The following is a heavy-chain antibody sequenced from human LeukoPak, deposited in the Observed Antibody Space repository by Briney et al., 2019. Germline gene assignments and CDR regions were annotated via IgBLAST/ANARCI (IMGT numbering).Heavy chain of an antibody. CDR2: ISSSTSTI. D-gene: IGHD6-6*01. Sequence: PGGSLSLSCVVSGFTFSSYTMNWVRQAPGKGLEWVSYISSSTSTIYYADSVKGRFTISRDNAKNSLYLQMNNLRAEDTAVYHCAREYSSSSGRAFDIWGQGTMVTVSS. V-gene: IGHV3-48*01. CDR3: AREYSSSSGRAFDI. J-gene: IGHJ3*02. CDR1: GFTFSSYT.